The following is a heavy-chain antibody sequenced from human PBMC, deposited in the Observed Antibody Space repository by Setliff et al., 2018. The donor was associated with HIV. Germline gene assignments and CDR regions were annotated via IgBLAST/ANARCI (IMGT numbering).Heavy chain of an antibody. D-gene: IGHD6-13*01. CDR1: EFSVSSNT. J-gene: IGHJ4*02. V-gene: IGHV3-30*04. CDR2: ISYDGSNE. Sequence: PGESLKISCAGSEFSVSSNTMSWVRQAPGKGLEWVAVISYDGSNEYYADSVKGRFTISRDDSETTLYLQMNSLTPEDTAVYYCARDWRAAGTVDYWGQGTLVTVSS. CDR3: ARDWRAAGTVDY.